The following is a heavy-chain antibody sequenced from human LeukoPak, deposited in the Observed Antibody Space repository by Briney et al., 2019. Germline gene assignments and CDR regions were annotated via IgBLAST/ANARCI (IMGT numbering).Heavy chain of an antibody. CDR2: IYHSGST. Sequence: SETLSLTCAVSGGSISSSNWWRWVRQPPGKGLEWIGEIYHSGSTNYNPSLKSRVTISVDKSKNQFSLKLSSVTAADTAVYYCARGYYDFWSGYYTLGAFDIWGQGTMVTVSS. V-gene: IGHV4-4*02. CDR3: ARGYYDFWSGYYTLGAFDI. CDR1: GGSISSSNW. D-gene: IGHD3-3*01. J-gene: IGHJ3*02.